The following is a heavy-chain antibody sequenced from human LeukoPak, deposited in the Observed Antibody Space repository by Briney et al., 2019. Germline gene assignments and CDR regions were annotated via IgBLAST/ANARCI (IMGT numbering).Heavy chain of an antibody. CDR1: GYSFTSYG. CDR3: ARDFGNDYVFSY. Sequence: ASVKVSCKAYGYSFTSYGITWVRQAPGQGLEWMGWISGYNGKRNYAQKIQGRVTMTADTSTNTAYMELRSLRSDDTAMYYCARDFGNDYVFSYWGQGTLVTVSS. CDR2: ISGYNGKR. V-gene: IGHV1-18*01. D-gene: IGHD3-16*01. J-gene: IGHJ4*02.